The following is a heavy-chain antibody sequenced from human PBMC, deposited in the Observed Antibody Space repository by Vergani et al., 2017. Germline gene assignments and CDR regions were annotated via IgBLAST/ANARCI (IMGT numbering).Heavy chain of an antibody. CDR3: AKANPRNSGYDYLYYYHAMDV. Sequence: EVQLLESVGDLVQPGGSLRLSCAASGFTFNHYAMNWVRQATGKGLEWVSGISGSGGSTYYAGSVKGRFTISRDSSKNTLYLQMNSLSAGDTAVYYCAKANPRNSGYDYLYYYHAMDVWGQGTTVTVSS. V-gene: IGHV3-23*01. CDR2: ISGSGGST. J-gene: IGHJ6*02. D-gene: IGHD5-12*01. CDR1: GFTFNHYA.